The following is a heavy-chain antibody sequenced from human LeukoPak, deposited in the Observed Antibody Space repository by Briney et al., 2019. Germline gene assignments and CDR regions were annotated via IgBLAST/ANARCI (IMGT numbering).Heavy chain of an antibody. D-gene: IGHD3-10*01. J-gene: IGHJ4*02. CDR1: GYTFTSYG. CDR3: ARTALTMVRGVSDY. V-gene: IGHV1-18*01. Sequence: ASVKVSCKASGYTFTSYGISWVRQAPGQGLKWMGWISAYNGNTNYAQKLQGRVTMTTDTSTSTAYMELRSLRSDDTAVYYCARTALTMVRGVSDYWGQGTLVTVSS. CDR2: ISAYNGNT.